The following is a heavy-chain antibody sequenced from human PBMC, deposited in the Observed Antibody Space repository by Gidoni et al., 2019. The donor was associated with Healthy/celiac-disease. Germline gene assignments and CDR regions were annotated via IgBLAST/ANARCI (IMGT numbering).Heavy chain of an antibody. CDR3: AKQQLVLRGVLFFDY. D-gene: IGHD6-13*01. J-gene: IGHJ4*02. CDR2: ISGSGGST. Sequence: EVQLLESGGGLVPPGGSLRLSCAASGFPFSSYAMSWVRQAQGKGLEWVSAISGSGGSTYYAESVKGRFTISRDNSKNTLYLQMNSLRAEDTAVYYCAKQQLVLRGVLFFDYWGQGTLVTVSS. V-gene: IGHV3-23*01. CDR1: GFPFSSYA.